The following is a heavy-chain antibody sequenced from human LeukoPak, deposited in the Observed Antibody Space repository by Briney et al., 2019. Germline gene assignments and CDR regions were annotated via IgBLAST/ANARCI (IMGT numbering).Heavy chain of an antibody. CDR3: ARVRTAVLLGATYFDY. CDR1: GFTLSSYG. V-gene: IGHV3-23*01. J-gene: IGHJ4*02. D-gene: IGHD1-26*01. Sequence: GGSLRLSCAASGFTLSSYGMGWVRQAPGKGLEWVSVISGSGGSIYYADSVKGRFTISRDNSKNTLYLQMNSLRAEDTAVYYCARVRTAVLLGATYFDYWGQGTLVTVSS. CDR2: ISGSGGSI.